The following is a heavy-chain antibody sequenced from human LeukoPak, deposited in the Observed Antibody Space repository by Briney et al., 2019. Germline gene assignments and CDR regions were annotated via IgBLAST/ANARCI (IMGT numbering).Heavy chain of an antibody. D-gene: IGHD5-24*01. Sequence: GGSLRLSCAASGFIASSNYMNWVRQAPGKGLEWVSVIYSGGHTYYTDSVKGRFTISRDISNNTLYLHMNSLRPDDTAVYYCARSTRDGYNHYHYYYMDVWGKGTTVAVSS. CDR2: IYSGGHT. J-gene: IGHJ6*03. V-gene: IGHV3-53*01. CDR3: ARSTRDGYNHYHYYYMDV. CDR1: GFIASSNY.